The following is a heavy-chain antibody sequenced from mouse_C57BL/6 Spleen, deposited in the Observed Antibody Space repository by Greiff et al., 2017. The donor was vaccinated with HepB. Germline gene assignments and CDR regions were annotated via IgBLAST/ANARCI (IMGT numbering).Heavy chain of an antibody. CDR3: ARRGYGSSYRGAMDY. CDR1: GFTFSDYY. Sequence: DVMLVESGGGLVQPGGSLKLSCAASGFTFSDYYMYWVRQTPEKRLEWVAYISNGGGSTYYPDTVKGRFTISRDNAKNTLYLQMSRLKSEDTAMYYCARRGYGSSYRGAMDYWGQGTSVTVSS. V-gene: IGHV5-12*01. J-gene: IGHJ4*01. CDR2: ISNGGGST. D-gene: IGHD1-1*01.